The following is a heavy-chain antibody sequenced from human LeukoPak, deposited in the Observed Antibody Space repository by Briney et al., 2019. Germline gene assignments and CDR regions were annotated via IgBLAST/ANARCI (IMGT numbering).Heavy chain of an antibody. D-gene: IGHD6-19*01. J-gene: IGHJ5*02. CDR2: ISYDGSNK. CDR3: AKDRYSSGWDHWFDP. CDR1: GFTLSSYG. Sequence: GRSLRLSCAASGFTLSSYGMHWVRQAPGKGLEWVAVISYDGSNKYYADSVKGRFTISRANSKNTLYLQMNSLRAEDTAVYYCAKDRYSSGWDHWFDPWGQGTLVTVSS. V-gene: IGHV3-30*18.